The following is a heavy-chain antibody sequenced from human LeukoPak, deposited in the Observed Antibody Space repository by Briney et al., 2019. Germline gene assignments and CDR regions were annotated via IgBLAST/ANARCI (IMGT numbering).Heavy chain of an antibody. CDR3: ARGGYYDFWSGYFTFDY. J-gene: IGHJ4*02. D-gene: IGHD3-3*01. Sequence: GASVKVSCKASGYTFTGYYMHWVRRAPGQGLEWMGWINPNSGGTNYAQKFQGRVTMTRDTSISTAYMELSRLRSDDTAVYYCARGGYYDFWSGYFTFDYWGQGTLVTVSS. CDR2: INPNSGGT. V-gene: IGHV1-2*02. CDR1: GYTFTGYY.